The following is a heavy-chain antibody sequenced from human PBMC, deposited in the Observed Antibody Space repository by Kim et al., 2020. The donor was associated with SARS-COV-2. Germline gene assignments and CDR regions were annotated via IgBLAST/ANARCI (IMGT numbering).Heavy chain of an antibody. J-gene: IGHJ4*02. V-gene: IGHV4-59*01. CDR3: ARGGIAAAGTDDY. CDR2: IYYSGST. CDR1: GGSISSYY. D-gene: IGHD6-13*01. Sequence: SETLSLTCTVSGGSISSYYWSWIRQPPGKGLEWIGYIYYSGSTNYNPSLKSRVTISVDTSKNQFSLKLSSVTAADTAVYYCARGGIAAAGTDDYWGQGTL.